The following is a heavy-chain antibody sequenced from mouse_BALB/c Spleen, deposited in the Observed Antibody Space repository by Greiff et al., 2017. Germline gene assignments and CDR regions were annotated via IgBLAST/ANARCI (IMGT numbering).Heavy chain of an antibody. V-gene: IGHV1-14*01. D-gene: IGHD2-1*01. J-gene: IGHJ1*01. CDR2: INPYNDGT. CDR3: ARGGNYWYFDV. CDR1: GYTFTSYV. Sequence: LVESGPELVQPGASVKMSCTASGYTFTSYVMHWVQQKPGQGLEWIGYINPYNDGTKYNEKFKGKATLTSDKSSSTAYMELSSLTAEDSAVYYCARGGNYWYFDVWGAGTTVTVSS.